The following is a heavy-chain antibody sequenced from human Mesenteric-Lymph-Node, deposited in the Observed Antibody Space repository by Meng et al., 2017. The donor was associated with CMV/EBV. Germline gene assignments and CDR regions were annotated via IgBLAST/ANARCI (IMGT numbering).Heavy chain of an antibody. Sequence: CTGSGGSVSSGRYYWSWIRQPPGKGLEWIGYIYYSGSTSYKSSLKSRVTISVDTSKNQFSLKLSSVTAADTAVYYCARDLVGGWFDPWGQGTLVTVSS. V-gene: IGHV4-61*01. CDR1: GGSVSSGRYY. D-gene: IGHD1-26*01. J-gene: IGHJ5*02. CDR2: IYYSGST. CDR3: ARDLVGGWFDP.